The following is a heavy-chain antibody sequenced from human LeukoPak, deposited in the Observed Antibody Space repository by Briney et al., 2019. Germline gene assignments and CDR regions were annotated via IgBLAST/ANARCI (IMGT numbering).Heavy chain of an antibody. D-gene: IGHD2-2*01. J-gene: IGHJ5*02. CDR3: ARGGCRAGEYCSSTSHNWFDP. CDR1: GFTFSDYY. Sequence: NSGGSLRLSCAASGFTFSDYYMSWIRQAPGKGLEWVSYISSSSSTIYYADSVKGRFTISRDNAKNSLYLQMNSLRAEDTAVYYCARGGCRAGEYCSSTSHNWFDPWGQGTLVTVSS. CDR2: ISSSSSTI. V-gene: IGHV3-11*04.